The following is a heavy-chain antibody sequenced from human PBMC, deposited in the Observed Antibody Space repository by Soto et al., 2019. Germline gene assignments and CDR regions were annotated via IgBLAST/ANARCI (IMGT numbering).Heavy chain of an antibody. J-gene: IGHJ6*02. CDR2: ISSSGSTI. V-gene: IGHV3-48*03. Sequence: PGGSLRLSCAASGFTFSSYEMNWVRQAPGKGLEWVSYISSSGSTIYYADSVKGRFTISRDNAKNSLYLQMNSLRAEDTAVYYCARDGSTMVRGVINYYYGMDVWGQGTTVTVSS. D-gene: IGHD3-10*01. CDR1: GFTFSSYE. CDR3: ARDGSTMVRGVINYYYGMDV.